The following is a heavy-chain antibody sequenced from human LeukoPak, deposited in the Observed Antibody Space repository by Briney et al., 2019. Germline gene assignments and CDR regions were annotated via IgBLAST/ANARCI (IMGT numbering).Heavy chain of an antibody. CDR1: GDSISRYF. CDR3: ATSGGFNSPRHY. V-gene: IGHV4-59*01. J-gene: IGHJ4*02. D-gene: IGHD3-16*01. CDR2: VCYNGTT. Sequence: SETLSLTCSVSGDSISRYFWAWIRQPPGKGLEWIGYVCYNGTTNYNPSLRNRVAISIDTSKNQFSLKLDSATAADTAVYYCATSGGFNSPRHYWGQGTLVTVSS.